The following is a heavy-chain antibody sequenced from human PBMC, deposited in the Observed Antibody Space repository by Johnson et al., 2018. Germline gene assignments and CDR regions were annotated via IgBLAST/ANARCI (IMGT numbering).Heavy chain of an antibody. V-gene: IGHV1-46*01. Sequence: QVQLQESGAEVKKPGASVKISCKASGYTFTRHYMHWVRQAPGQGLEWMGIIKSSDGTTTYAQKLQDRITMTSDTSTSTVYMELSSLRSEDTAVYDCARGFWSGYQNWFDPWGQGTLVTVSS. CDR1: GYTFTRHY. J-gene: IGHJ5*02. CDR2: IKSSDGTT. CDR3: ARGFWSGYQNWFDP. D-gene: IGHD3-3*01.